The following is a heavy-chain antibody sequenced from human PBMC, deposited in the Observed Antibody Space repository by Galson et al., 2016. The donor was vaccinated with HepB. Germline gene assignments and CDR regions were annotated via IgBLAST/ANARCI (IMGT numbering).Heavy chain of an antibody. CDR2: IYSDGST. CDR1: GFIVNNNY. Sequence: SLRLSCAASGFIVNNNYMNWVRQAPGKGLEWVSVIYSDGSTYYADSVKGRFTISEYNSKNMLYLQMNTLRAEDTAVYYCARDPYYYDSRGYTTGFEVWGQGTMVTGSS. CDR3: ARDPYYYDSRGYTTGFEV. V-gene: IGHV3-53*01. J-gene: IGHJ3*01. D-gene: IGHD3-22*01.